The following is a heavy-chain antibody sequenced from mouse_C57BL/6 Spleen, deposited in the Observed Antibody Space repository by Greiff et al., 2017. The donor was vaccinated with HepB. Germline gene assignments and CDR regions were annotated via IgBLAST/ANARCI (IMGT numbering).Heavy chain of an antibody. CDR1: GFNIKDYY. CDR3: ARYYGSSPYAMDY. CDR2: IDPEDGET. J-gene: IGHJ4*01. V-gene: IGHV14-2*01. Sequence: VQLKQSGAELVKPGASVKLSCTASGFNIKDYYMHWVKRRTEQGLEWIGRIDPEDGETKYAPKFQGKATITADTSSNTAYLQLSSLTSEDTAVYYCARYYGSSPYAMDYWGQGTSVTVSS. D-gene: IGHD1-1*01.